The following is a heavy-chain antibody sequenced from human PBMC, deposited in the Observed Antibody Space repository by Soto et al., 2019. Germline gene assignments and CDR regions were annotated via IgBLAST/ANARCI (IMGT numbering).Heavy chain of an antibody. Sequence: VGSLRLSCSSSVFTFISYIINLFLQTPVNWLEWVSSIGSTGRPIFYADSLKGRITISRDNTENSLFLQMNSLRAEDTAIYYCARLGMSATDLDNFDLWGEAQMVNVS. CDR3: ARLGMSATDLDNFDL. J-gene: IGHJ3*01. V-gene: IGHV3-21*01. D-gene: IGHD7-27*01. CDR2: IGSTGRPI. CDR1: VFTFISYI.